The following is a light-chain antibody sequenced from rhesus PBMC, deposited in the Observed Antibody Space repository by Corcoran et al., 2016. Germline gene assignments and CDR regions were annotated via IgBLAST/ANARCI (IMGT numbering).Light chain of an antibody. J-gene: IGKJ3*01. CDR1: ETVNNY. CDR2: EAS. CDR3: QHNYGTPFT. V-gene: IGKV1-74*01. Sequence: DIQLTQSPSSLSASVGDTVTITCRASETVNNYLNWYQQKPGKAHKLLIFEASTLKGGVPPRFSGSGSGTDYTLIISSLQSEDVATYYCQHNYGTPFTFGPGTKLDIK.